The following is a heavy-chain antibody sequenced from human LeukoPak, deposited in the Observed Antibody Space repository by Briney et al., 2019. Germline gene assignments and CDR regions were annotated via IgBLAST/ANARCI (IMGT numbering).Heavy chain of an antibody. CDR1: GYTFTSYY. CDR3: ARDSVSMVVTLFDY. Sequence: ASVKVSCKASGYTFTSYYMHWVRQAPGQGLEWVGIINPSGGSTRYAQKFQGRVTLTRDTSTSTVYMEQSSLKSEDTAVYSFARDSVSMVVTLFDYWGQGTLVTVSS. V-gene: IGHV1-46*01. CDR2: INPSGGST. J-gene: IGHJ4*02. D-gene: IGHD4-23*01.